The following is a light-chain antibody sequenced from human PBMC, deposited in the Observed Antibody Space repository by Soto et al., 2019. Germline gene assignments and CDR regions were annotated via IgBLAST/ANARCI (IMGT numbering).Light chain of an antibody. CDR1: QNINSY. CDR2: AAS. V-gene: IGKV1-39*01. Sequence: DIQMTQSPSSLSASVGDRVTITCRARQNINSYLNWSQQKPGKAPKLLISAASRLQSGVPSRFSGSVSGTEFTLTITTLQPEDFVTYYCLQSYSSPRTFGGGTKVEIK. CDR3: LQSYSSPRT. J-gene: IGKJ4*01.